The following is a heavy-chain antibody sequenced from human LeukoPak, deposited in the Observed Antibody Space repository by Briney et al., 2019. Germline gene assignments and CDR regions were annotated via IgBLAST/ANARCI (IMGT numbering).Heavy chain of an antibody. CDR1: GYTFTSYG. CDR2: ISAYNGNT. D-gene: IGHD5-18*01. Sequence: ASVKVSCKASGYTFTSYGISWVRQAPGQGLEWMGWISAYNGNTNYAQKLQGRVTMTRNTSISTAYMELSSLRSEDTAVYYCARDRDSHDAFDIWGQGTMVTVSS. J-gene: IGHJ3*02. V-gene: IGHV1-18*01. CDR3: ARDRDSHDAFDI.